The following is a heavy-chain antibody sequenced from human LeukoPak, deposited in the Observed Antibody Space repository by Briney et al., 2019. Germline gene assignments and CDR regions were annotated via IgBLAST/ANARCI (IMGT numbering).Heavy chain of an antibody. CDR2: INTNTGNP. CDR3: ARDPDGSGSYYKFDY. V-gene: IGHV7-4-1*02. CDR1: GYTFTSYA. J-gene: IGHJ4*02. Sequence: ASVKVSCKASGYTFTSYAMNWVRQAPGQGLEWMGWINTNTGNPTYAQGFTGRFVFSLDTSVSTAYLQISSLKAEDTAVYYCARDPDGSGSYYKFDYWGQGTLVTVSS. D-gene: IGHD3-10*01.